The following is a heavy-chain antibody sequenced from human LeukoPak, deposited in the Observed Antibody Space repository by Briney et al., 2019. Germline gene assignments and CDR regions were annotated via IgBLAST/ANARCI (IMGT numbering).Heavy chain of an antibody. CDR3: ARPRPQDDSAFDI. CDR1: GGSISSSSYY. V-gene: IGHV4-39*01. D-gene: IGHD2-15*01. Sequence: PSETLSLTCTVSGGSISSSSYYWGWIRQPPGKGLEWIGSIYYSGSTYYNPSLKSRVTISVDTSKNQFSLKLSSVTAADTAVYYCARPRPQDDSAFDIWGQGTMVTVSS. CDR2: IYYSGST. J-gene: IGHJ3*02.